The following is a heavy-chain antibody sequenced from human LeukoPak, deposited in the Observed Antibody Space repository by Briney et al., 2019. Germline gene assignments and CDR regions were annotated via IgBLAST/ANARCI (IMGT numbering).Heavy chain of an antibody. Sequence: GGSLRLTCAASGFTFSSYSMNWVRQAPGKGLEWVSSISSSSSYIYYADSVKGRFTISRDNAKNSLYLQMNSLRAEDTAVYYCARMEAAADYYYYGMDVWGQGTTVTVSS. CDR1: GFTFSSYS. CDR2: ISSSSSYI. CDR3: ARMEAAADYYYYGMDV. J-gene: IGHJ6*02. V-gene: IGHV3-21*01. D-gene: IGHD6-13*01.